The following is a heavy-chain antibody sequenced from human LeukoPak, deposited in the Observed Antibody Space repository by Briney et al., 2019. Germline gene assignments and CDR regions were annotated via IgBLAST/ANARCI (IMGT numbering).Heavy chain of an antibody. CDR1: GFIFGDYA. Sequence: GGSLRLSCTVSGFIFGDYAMSWFRQAPGKGREWLGFTRSLAYGGTTEHAASVKGRFIISRHDSKSIAYLQLNSLKTEDTAVYYCSRVRGDILTGRKYYYYGLDVWGQGTTVTVSS. CDR3: SRVRGDILTGRKYYYYGLDV. D-gene: IGHD3-9*01. J-gene: IGHJ6*02. CDR2: TRSLAYGGTT. V-gene: IGHV3-49*03.